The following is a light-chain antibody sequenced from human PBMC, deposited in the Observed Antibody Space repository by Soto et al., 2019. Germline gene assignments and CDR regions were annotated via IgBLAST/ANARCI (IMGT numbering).Light chain of an antibody. Sequence: QSVLTQPPSASGTPGQRVTISCSGSSSNIGRNTVDWYQHLPGTAPKLLIYSNDQRPSGVPDRFSGSKSGTSASLATSGLQSEDEADYYCAAWDDSLNGLVFGTGTKVNRP. CDR3: AAWDDSLNGLV. CDR1: SSNIGRNT. CDR2: SND. V-gene: IGLV1-44*01. J-gene: IGLJ1*01.